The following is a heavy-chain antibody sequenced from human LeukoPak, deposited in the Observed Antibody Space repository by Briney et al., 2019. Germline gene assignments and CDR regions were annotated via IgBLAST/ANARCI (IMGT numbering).Heavy chain of an antibody. CDR2: ISSSSSYI. D-gene: IGHD3-10*01. CDR3: ARLRPSGFFDY. V-gene: IGHV3-21*01. Sequence: GGPLRLSCAASGFTFSSYSMNWVRQAPGKGLEWVSSISSSSSYIYYADSVKGRFTISRDNAKNSLYLQMNSLRAEDTAVYYCARLRPSGFFDYWGQGTLVTVSS. J-gene: IGHJ4*02. CDR1: GFTFSSYS.